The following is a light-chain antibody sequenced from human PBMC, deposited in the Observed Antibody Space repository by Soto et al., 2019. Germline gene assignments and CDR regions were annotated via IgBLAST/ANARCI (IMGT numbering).Light chain of an antibody. Sequence: QSVLTQPPSASGTPGQRVTISCSGSSSNIGSNVVNWYQQLPGTAPKLLIYSNNQRPSGVPDRVSGSKSGTSASLAISGLQSEDETDYYCASWDDSLSAVLFGGGTKLTVL. CDR3: ASWDDSLSAVL. V-gene: IGLV1-44*01. CDR1: SSNIGSNV. J-gene: IGLJ2*01. CDR2: SNN.